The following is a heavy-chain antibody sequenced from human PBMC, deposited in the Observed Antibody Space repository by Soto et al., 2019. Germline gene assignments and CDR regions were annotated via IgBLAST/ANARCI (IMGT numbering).Heavy chain of an antibody. CDR1: GFTFSSYA. Sequence: GGSLRLSCAASGFTFSSYAMSWVRQAPGKGLEWVSAISGSGGSTYYADSVKGRFTISRDNSKNTLYLQMNSLRAEDTAVYYCGPGTPFPHYYYMDVWGKGTTVTVSS. CDR3: GPGTPFPHYYYMDV. D-gene: IGHD1-1*01. V-gene: IGHV3-23*01. J-gene: IGHJ6*03. CDR2: ISGSGGST.